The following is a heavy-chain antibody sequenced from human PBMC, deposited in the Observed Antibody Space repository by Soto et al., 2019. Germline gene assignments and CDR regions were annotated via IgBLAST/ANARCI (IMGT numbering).Heavy chain of an antibody. J-gene: IGHJ4*02. V-gene: IGHV3-23*01. Sequence: PGGSLRLSCAASGFTFGSYAMSWVRQSPGKGLEWVSAISGSGGTTYYADSVKGRFTISRDNSKNTLYLQMNSLRAEDTAVYYCAKDRSRSWYWGQGTLVIVSS. CDR3: AKDRSRSWY. CDR1: GFTFGSYA. D-gene: IGHD6-19*01. CDR2: ISGSGGTT.